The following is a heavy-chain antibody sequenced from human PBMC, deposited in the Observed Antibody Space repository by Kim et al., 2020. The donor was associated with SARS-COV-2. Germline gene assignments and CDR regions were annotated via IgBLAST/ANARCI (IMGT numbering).Heavy chain of an antibody. CDR2: ST. J-gene: IGHJ4*02. V-gene: IGHV3-23*01. D-gene: IGHD6-19*01. CDR3: AKGSSGNVGY. Sequence: STYYADPVKGRFTISRDNSKNTLYLQMNSLRAEDTAVYYCAKGSSGNVGYWGQGTLVTVSS.